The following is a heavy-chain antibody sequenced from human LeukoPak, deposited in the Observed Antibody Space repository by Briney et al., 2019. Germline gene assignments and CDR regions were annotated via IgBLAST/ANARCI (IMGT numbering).Heavy chain of an antibody. CDR2: INHSGST. CDR3: ASNACSGGSCYERSFDY. J-gene: IGHJ4*02. D-gene: IGHD2-15*01. CDR1: GGSFSGYY. Sequence: SETLSLTCAVSGGSFSGYYWSWIRQPPGKGLEWIGEINHSGSTNYNPSLKGRVTISVDTSKNQFSLKLSSVTAADTAVYYCASNACSGGSCYERSFDYWGQGTLVTVSS. V-gene: IGHV4-34*01.